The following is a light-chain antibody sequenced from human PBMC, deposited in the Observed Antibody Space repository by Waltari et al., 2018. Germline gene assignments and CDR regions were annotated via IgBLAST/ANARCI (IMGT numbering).Light chain of an antibody. CDR3: GTWDSSLNGVI. Sequence: QSVLTQPPSVSAAPGQTVAISCSGSSSNIGNNYVSWYQQLPGTAPKLLIYENNKGPSGIPDRFSGSKSGTSGTLGITGLQTGDEADYYCGTWDSSLNGVIFGGGTKLTVL. J-gene: IGLJ2*01. CDR1: SSNIGNNY. V-gene: IGLV1-51*01. CDR2: ENN.